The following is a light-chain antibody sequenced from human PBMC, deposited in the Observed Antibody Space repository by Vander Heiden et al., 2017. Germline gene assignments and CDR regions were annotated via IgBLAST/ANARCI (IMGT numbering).Light chain of an antibody. J-gene: IGLJ1*01. CDR2: TNN. CDR1: SSNIGSNP. CDR3: AAWDDSLNAYV. V-gene: IGLV1-44*01. Sequence: QSVLTQPPSASGTPGQRVPISCSGSSSNIGSNPVNWYQQNPGRAPKLLMFTNNKRPSGVPDRFAASKSGTSASLAISDLQSEDEADYFCAAWDDSLNAYVFATGTQVTVL.